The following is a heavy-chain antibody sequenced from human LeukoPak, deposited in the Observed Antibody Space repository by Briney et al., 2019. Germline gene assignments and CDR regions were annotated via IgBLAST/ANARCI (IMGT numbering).Heavy chain of an antibody. CDR3: ARSQSSSLIDY. V-gene: IGHV3-33*01. CDR2: IWYDGSSK. D-gene: IGHD6-13*01. CDR1: GFSFSAYG. Sequence: PGGSLRLSCAASGFSFSAYGVHWVRQAPGKGLEWVAVIWYDGSSKDYADSVKGRFTFSRDSSKNTLYLQMNSPTVEDTAVYYCARSQSSSLIDYWGQGTLVTVSS. J-gene: IGHJ4*02.